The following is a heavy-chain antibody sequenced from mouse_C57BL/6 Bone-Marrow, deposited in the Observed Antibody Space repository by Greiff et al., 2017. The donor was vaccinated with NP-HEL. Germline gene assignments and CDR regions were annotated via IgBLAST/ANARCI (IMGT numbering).Heavy chain of an antibody. D-gene: IGHD2-2*01. CDR2: ISYDGSN. V-gene: IGHV3-6*01. J-gene: IGHJ4*01. CDR1: GYSITSGYY. Sequence: EVKLQESGPGLVKPSQSLSLTCSVTGYSITSGYYWNWIRQFPGNKLEWMGYISYDGSNNYNPSLKNRISITRDTSKNQFFLKLNSVTTEDTATYYCARGGWLRYAMDYWGQGTSVTVSS. CDR3: ARGGWLRYAMDY.